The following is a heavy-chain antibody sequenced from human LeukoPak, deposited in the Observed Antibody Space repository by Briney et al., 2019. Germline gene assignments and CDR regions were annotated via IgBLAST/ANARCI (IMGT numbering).Heavy chain of an antibody. D-gene: IGHD2-21*01. CDR3: ITPLPYSAK. J-gene: IGHJ4*02. CDR1: GFTFSSYG. CDR2: IKPKTDGETT. V-gene: IGHV3-15*07. Sequence: GGSLRLSCEASGFTFSSYGIHWVRQAPDKGLEWVGRIKPKTDGETTEYAAPVKDKFSISRDDSKSMMYLQMNSLKTEDTAVYYCITPLPYSAKGGQGTLVTVSS.